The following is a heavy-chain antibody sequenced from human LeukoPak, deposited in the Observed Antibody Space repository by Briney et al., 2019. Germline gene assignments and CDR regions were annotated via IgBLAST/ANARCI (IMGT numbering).Heavy chain of an antibody. Sequence: GGSLRLSCVASGFNFNKAWMTWVRQAPGKGRECVSTLTQDGSGRYYMDSVKGRFTISRDNAKNTVYLQMDSPRAEDTALCYCSDPAGGWGQGTMVTVSS. CDR1: GFNFNKAW. D-gene: IGHD3-10*01. V-gene: IGHV3-7*01. CDR3: SDPAGG. J-gene: IGHJ3*01. CDR2: LTQDGSGR.